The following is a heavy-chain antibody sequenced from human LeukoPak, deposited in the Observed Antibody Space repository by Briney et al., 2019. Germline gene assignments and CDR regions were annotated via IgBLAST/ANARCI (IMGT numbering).Heavy chain of an antibody. Sequence: SETLSLTCTVSGGSISSGGYYWSWIRQPPGKGLEWIGYIYHSGSTYYNPSLKSRVTISVDTSKNQFSLKLSSVTAADTAVYYCARGLVAGNYYYYGMDVWGQGTTVTVSS. CDR2: IYHSGST. CDR3: ARGLVAGNYYYYGMDV. CDR1: GGSISSGGYY. D-gene: IGHD6-19*01. J-gene: IGHJ6*02. V-gene: IGHV4-30-2*01.